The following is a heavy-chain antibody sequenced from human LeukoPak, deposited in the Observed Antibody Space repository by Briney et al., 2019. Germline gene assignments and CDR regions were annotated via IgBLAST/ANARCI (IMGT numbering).Heavy chain of an antibody. D-gene: IGHD1-26*01. CDR3: ARDPSGSYPDA. CDR1: GFTFSNYW. J-gene: IGHJ5*02. CDR2: IYSGGST. Sequence: GGSLRLSCAASGFTFSNYWMSWVRQAPGKGLEWVSVIYSGGSTYYADSVKGRFTISRDNSKNTLYLQMNSLRAEDTAVYYCARDPSGSYPDAWGQGTLVTVSS. V-gene: IGHV3-53*01.